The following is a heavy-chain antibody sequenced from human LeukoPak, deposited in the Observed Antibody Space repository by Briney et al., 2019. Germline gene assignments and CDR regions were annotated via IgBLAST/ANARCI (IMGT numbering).Heavy chain of an antibody. V-gene: IGHV4-4*09. CDR2: IYTSGST. CDR3: ARSPMTTVTKTYYYYYYMDV. J-gene: IGHJ6*03. D-gene: IGHD4-17*01. Sequence: SETLSLTCTVSGGSISSYYWSWIRQPPGKGLEWIGYIYTSGSTNYNPSLKSRVTISVDTSKNQFSLKLSSVTAADTAVYYCARSPMTTVTKTYYYYYYMDVWGKGTTVTVSS. CDR1: GGSISSYY.